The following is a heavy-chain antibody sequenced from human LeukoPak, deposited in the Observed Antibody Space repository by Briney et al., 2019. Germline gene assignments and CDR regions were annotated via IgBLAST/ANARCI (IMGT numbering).Heavy chain of an antibody. V-gene: IGHV3-23*01. J-gene: IGHJ6*03. CDR3: AKDHDYYDSSGYYSYYMDV. Sequence: GGSLRLSCAASGFTFSSYGMSWVRQAPGKGLEWVSAISGSGGSTYYADSVKGRFTISRDNSKNTLYLQMNSLRAEDTAVYYCAKDHDYYDSSGYYSYYMDVWGKGTTATVSS. CDR2: ISGSGGST. CDR1: GFTFSSYG. D-gene: IGHD3-22*01.